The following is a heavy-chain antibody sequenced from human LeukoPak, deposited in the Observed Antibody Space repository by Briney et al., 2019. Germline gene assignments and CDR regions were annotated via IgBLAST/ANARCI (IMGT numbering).Heavy chain of an antibody. D-gene: IGHD3-16*01. CDR3: ARGADFYKGGVD. J-gene: IGHJ4*02. CDR2: IHPSGRT. CDR1: GVSFSGYY. Sequence: PSETLSLTCGVFGVSFSGYYLSWTRHPPGKGLEWIGEIHPSGRTDCNPSLKSRVTMSVDTSKNQFSLRLSSVTAADTAMYYCARGADFYKGGVDWGQGTLVTASS. V-gene: IGHV4-34*01.